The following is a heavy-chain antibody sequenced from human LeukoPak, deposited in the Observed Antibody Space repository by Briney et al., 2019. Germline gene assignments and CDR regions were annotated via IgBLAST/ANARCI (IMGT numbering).Heavy chain of an antibody. Sequence: GGSLRLSCAASGFTFTNYAIHWVRQAPGKGLEWVAVVSYDGGDKYYADSVKGRFTISRDNAKNSLYLQMNSLRAEDTAVYYCARTANFAAGYYIDYWGQGTLVTVSS. J-gene: IGHJ4*02. CDR1: GFTFTNYA. D-gene: IGHD6-13*01. V-gene: IGHV3-30*07. CDR2: VSYDGGDK. CDR3: ARTANFAAGYYIDY.